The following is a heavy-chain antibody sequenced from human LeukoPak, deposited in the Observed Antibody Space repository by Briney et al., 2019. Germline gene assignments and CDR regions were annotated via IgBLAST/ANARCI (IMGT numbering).Heavy chain of an antibody. CDR2: ISSRSKNV. CDR3: AIMCSSYDGPDYFDL. J-gene: IGHJ4*02. Sequence: GGSLKLSCAASGFAFSDYTINWVRQAPGKGLEWISSISSRSKNVYYADSVRGRFIISRDNAKNSLFLQMNGLRAEDTAFYYCAIMCSSYDGPDYFDLWGQGTLVTVSS. V-gene: IGHV3-21*01. CDR1: GFAFSDYT. D-gene: IGHD3-10*01.